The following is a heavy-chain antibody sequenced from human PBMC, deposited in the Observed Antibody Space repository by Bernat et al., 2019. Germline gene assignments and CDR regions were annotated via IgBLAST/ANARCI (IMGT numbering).Heavy chain of an antibody. CDR1: GFSLTTIGLG. J-gene: IGHJ5*01. Sequence: QITLKESGPTLVKPTQTLTLTCTFSGFSLTTIGLGVGWIRQPPGKALEWLALIYWDDDKRSSPSLRNRLTISKDTSKNQVVLTLANVDPVDTATYYCARGLYYASGTYYNSRPFDSWGQGILVTVSS. CDR3: ARGLYYASGTYYNSRPFDS. V-gene: IGHV2-5*02. CDR2: IYWDDDK. D-gene: IGHD3-10*01.